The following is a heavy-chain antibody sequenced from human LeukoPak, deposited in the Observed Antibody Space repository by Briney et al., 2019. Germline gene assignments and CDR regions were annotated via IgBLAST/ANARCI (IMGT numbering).Heavy chain of an antibody. CDR1: GLAFTDYE. Sequence: GGPLRLSCVASGLAFTDYEMNWVRQAPGKGLGWLSYINNRGDHTHYIDSVRGRFIISRDNAQKSLFLQMNSLRVEDTAVYYCARAPKWSYTGYVGRWGQGTLVTVSS. CDR3: ARAPKWSYTGYVGR. V-gene: IGHV3-48*03. D-gene: IGHD5-12*01. CDR2: INNRGDHT. J-gene: IGHJ4*02.